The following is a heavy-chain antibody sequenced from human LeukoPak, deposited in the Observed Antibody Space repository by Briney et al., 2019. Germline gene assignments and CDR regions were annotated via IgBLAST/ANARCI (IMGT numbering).Heavy chain of an antibody. CDR1: GYTFTSYA. CDR3: ARVIAVAGTGFYYFDY. J-gene: IGHJ4*02. V-gene: IGHV1-2*02. Sequence: ASVKVSCKASGYTFTSYAMHWVRQAPGQRLEWMGWINPNSGGTNYAQKFQGRVTMTRDTSISTAYMELSRLRSDDTAVYYCARVIAVAGTGFYYFDYWGQGTLVTVSS. CDR2: INPNSGGT. D-gene: IGHD6-19*01.